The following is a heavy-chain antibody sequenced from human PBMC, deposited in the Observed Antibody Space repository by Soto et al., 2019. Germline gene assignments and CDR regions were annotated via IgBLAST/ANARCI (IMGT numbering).Heavy chain of an antibody. V-gene: IGHV1-2*04. CDR2: INPNSGGT. CDR1: GYTFTGYY. J-gene: IGHJ3*02. CDR3: ARGSVIVVVVAALDAFDI. Sequence: ASVKVSCKASGYTFTGYYMHWVRQAPGQGLEWMGWINPNSGGTNYAQKFQGWVTMTRDTSISTAYMELSRLRSDDTAVYYCARGSVIVVVVAALDAFDIWGQGSMVPGSS. D-gene: IGHD2-15*01.